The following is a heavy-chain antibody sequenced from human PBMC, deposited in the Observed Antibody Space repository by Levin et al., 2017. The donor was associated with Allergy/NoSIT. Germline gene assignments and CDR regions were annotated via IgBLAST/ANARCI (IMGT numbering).Heavy chain of an antibody. CDR3: ARISGGTYYLLDY. CDR2: IWYNGINK. Sequence: LSLTCAASGFTFNDYGFHWVRQAPGKGLEWVAVIWYNGINKYYADSVRGRFTASRDNFESTLYLQMDSLRAEDTAVYYCARISGGTYYLLDYWGQGTLVTVSS. D-gene: IGHD1-26*01. V-gene: IGHV3-33*01. J-gene: IGHJ4*02. CDR1: GFTFNDYG.